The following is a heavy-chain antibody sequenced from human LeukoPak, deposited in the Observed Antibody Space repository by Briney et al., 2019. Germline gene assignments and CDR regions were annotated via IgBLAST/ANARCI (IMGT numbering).Heavy chain of an antibody. CDR1: GYTFTSYY. V-gene: IGHV1-46*01. J-gene: IGHJ5*02. Sequence: ASVKVSCKASGYTFTSYYMHWVRQAPGQGLEWMGIINPSGGSTSYAQKFQGRVTMTRDTSTSTVYMELSSLRSEDAAVYYCAREVPRYYYGSGSWFDPWGQGTLVTVSS. CDR2: INPSGGST. D-gene: IGHD3-10*01. CDR3: AREVPRYYYGSGSWFDP.